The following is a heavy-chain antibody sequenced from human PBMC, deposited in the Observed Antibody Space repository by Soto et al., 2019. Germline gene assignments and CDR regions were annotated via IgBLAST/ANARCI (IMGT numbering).Heavy chain of an antibody. Sequence: GASLKVSCKASGGTFSIYAISWVRQAPGQGFEWMGGIIPIFGTANYAQKFQGRVTITADESTSTAYMELSSLRSEDTAVYYCANTLSTAWSSDTYYFDYWGQGTLVTVSS. D-gene: IGHD6-19*01. J-gene: IGHJ4*02. CDR1: GGTFSIYA. CDR3: ANTLSTAWSSDTYYFDY. V-gene: IGHV1-69*13. CDR2: IIPIFGTA.